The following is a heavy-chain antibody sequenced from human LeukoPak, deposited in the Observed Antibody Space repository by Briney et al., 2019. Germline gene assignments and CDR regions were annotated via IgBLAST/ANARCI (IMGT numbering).Heavy chain of an antibody. CDR2: ISGTVSGT. D-gene: IGHD4-23*01. Sequence: GGSLRLSCAPSASILNTYAMSWVRQAPGKGLEWVSTISGTVSGTFYAESVKGRFTISRDNSNNTVYLQMNSLRAEDTSVYYCAKSRVDGVHSLPMDVWGQGTTVTVSS. J-gene: IGHJ6*02. V-gene: IGHV3-23*01. CDR1: ASILNTYA. CDR3: AKSRVDGVHSLPMDV.